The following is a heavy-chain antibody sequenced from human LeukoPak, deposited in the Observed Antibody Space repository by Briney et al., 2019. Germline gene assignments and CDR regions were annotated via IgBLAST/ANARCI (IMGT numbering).Heavy chain of an antibody. CDR1: GGPISSGGYY. J-gene: IGHJ3*02. CDR3: ASRFRPVVPAAPPDAFDI. D-gene: IGHD2-2*01. Sequence: SETLSLTCTVSGGPISSGGYYWNWIRQHPGKGLEWIGYIYYSGSTYYNPSLKSRVTISADTSKNQFSLKLSSVTAADTAVYYCASRFRPVVPAAPPDAFDIWGQGTMVTVSS. CDR2: IYYSGST. V-gene: IGHV4-31*03.